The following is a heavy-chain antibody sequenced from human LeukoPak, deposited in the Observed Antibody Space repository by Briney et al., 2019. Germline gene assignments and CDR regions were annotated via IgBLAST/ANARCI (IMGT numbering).Heavy chain of an antibody. CDR2: ISYDGSNK. D-gene: IGHD2-15*01. CDR3: AREGMVVAPRYSSYFDY. CDR1: GFTFSSYA. Sequence: GGSLRLSCAASGFTFSSYAMRWVRQAPGKGLEWVAVISYDGSNKYYADSVKGRFTISRDNSKNTLYLQMNSLRAEDTAVYYCAREGMVVAPRYSSYFDYWGQGTLVTVSS. V-gene: IGHV3-30*01. J-gene: IGHJ4*02.